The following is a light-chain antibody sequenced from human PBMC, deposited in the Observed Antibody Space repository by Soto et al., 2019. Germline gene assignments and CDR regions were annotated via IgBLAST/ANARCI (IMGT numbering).Light chain of an antibody. Sequence: IVLTRSPGTLSLSPGERATLSCRASQSISDTLAWYQQKPGQAPRLLIYSASARDTGFPARFSGSGSGTDFTLTISSLQSEDFAVYYCQQYNNWPWTFGQGTKVDIK. V-gene: IGKV3-15*01. CDR1: QSISDT. CDR2: SAS. CDR3: QQYNNWPWT. J-gene: IGKJ1*01.